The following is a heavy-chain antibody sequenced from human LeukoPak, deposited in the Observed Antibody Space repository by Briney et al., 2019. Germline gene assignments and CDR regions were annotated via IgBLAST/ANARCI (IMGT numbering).Heavy chain of an antibody. CDR2: IFLSGRT. Sequence: SETLSLTCTVSGVSIPTIGHYWGWIRQPPGKGLEWIGTIFLSGRTYYNPSPRSRLTMSGDTSKNQVSLKLNSVTAADTAMYYGARHPSTLSVVVITDNWFDPWGQGTQVSVSS. J-gene: IGHJ5*02. D-gene: IGHD3-22*01. CDR1: GVSIPTIGHY. V-gene: IGHV4-39*01. CDR3: ARHPSTLSVVVITDNWFDP.